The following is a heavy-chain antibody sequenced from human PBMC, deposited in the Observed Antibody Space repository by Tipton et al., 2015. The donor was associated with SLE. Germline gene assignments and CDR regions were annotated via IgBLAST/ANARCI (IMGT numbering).Heavy chain of an antibody. D-gene: IGHD6-13*01. CDR1: GYTFTSYY. Sequence: QSGPEVKKPGASVKVSCKASGYTFTSYYMHWVRQAPGQGLEWMGIINPSGGSTSYAQKFQGRVTMTRDTSTSTVYMELSSLRSEDTAVYYCARGRYSSSWLNAEYFQHWGQGSLVTVSS. V-gene: IGHV1-46*01. CDR3: ARGRYSSSWLNAEYFQH. J-gene: IGHJ1*01. CDR2: INPSGGST.